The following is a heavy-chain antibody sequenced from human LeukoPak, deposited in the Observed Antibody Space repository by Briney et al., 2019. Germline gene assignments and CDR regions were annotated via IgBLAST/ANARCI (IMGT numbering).Heavy chain of an antibody. V-gene: IGHV3-30*18. D-gene: IGHD3-10*02. J-gene: IGHJ6*04. Sequence: GKSLRLSCATSGFTFRNYVMHWVRQAPGKGLEWLALLSSDGTNDYYADSVKGRFTISRDTSKNTLYLQMNNLREEDTAVYYCAELGITMIGGVWGKGTTVTISS. CDR3: AELGITMIGGV. CDR2: LSSDGTND. CDR1: GFTFRNYV.